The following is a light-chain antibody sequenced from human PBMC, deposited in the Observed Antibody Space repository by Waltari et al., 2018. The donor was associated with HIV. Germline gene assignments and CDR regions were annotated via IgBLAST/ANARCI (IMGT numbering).Light chain of an antibody. J-gene: IGLJ3*02. CDR1: SGTITSNY. Sequence: FILTQPHSVSGSPGKTVTISCTRSSGTITSNYVQWFQQRPGRAPSPVLYDGNPRPSGVADRFSGTIDRASNSASLMIAGLKTEDEADYYCQSYDSNNHWVFGGGTRLTVL. V-gene: IGLV6-57*03. CDR2: DGN. CDR3: QSYDSNNHWV.